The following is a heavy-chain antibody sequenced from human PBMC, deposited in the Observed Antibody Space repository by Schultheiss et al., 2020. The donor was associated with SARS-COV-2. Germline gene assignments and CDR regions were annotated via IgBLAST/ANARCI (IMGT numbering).Heavy chain of an antibody. CDR3: AREDDILTGYTPLFDP. D-gene: IGHD3-9*01. CDR2: INHSGST. J-gene: IGHJ5*02. CDR1: GGSFSGYY. V-gene: IGHV4-34*01. Sequence: SETLSLTCAVYGGSFSGYYWRWIRQPPGKGLEWIGEINHSGSTNYNPSLKSRVTISVDTSKNQFSLKLSSVTAADTAVYYCAREDDILTGYTPLFDPWGQGTLVTVSS.